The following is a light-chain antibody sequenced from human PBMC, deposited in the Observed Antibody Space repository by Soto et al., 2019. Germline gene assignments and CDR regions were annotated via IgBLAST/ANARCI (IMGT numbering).Light chain of an antibody. J-gene: IGKJ5*01. V-gene: IGKV1-5*03. CDR2: KAS. CDR1: QSVSSW. Sequence: DIQRTQSPSTLSASVGDRFTITCRASQSVSSWVAWYHLKPGKAPKLLIYKASTLETGVPSRFSGSGSGTEFTLTISSLQPDDFATYYCQQYNPYPITCGQGKQREIK. CDR3: QQYNPYPIT.